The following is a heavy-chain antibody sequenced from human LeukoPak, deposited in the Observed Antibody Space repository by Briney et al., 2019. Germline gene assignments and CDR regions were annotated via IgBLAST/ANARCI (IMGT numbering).Heavy chain of an antibody. CDR3: ANLGDTAMVEHHFDY. CDR2: INAGNGNT. CDR1: GYTFTSYA. V-gene: IGHV1-3*01. D-gene: IGHD5-18*01. Sequence: ASVKVSCKASGYTFTSYAMHWVRQAPGQRLEWMGWINAGNGNTKYSQKFQGRVTITRDTSASTAYMELSSLRAEDTAVYYCANLGDTAMVEHHFDYWGQGTLVTVSS. J-gene: IGHJ4*02.